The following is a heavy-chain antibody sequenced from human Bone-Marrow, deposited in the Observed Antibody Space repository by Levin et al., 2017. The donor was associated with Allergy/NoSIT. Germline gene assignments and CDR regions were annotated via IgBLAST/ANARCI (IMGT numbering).Heavy chain of an antibody. D-gene: IGHD3-10*01. J-gene: IGHJ4*02. Sequence: ETLSLTCVASGFSFSDAWMHWLRQVPGEGLQWVARIKSKTAGGTTEYAAAVKDRLTISRDDSKNTVFLQMNSLKYEDTAVYYCAKEKHGGFEYWGQGTLVTVSS. CDR3: AKEKHGGFEY. V-gene: IGHV3-15*01. CDR2: IKSKTAGGTT. CDR1: GFSFSDAW.